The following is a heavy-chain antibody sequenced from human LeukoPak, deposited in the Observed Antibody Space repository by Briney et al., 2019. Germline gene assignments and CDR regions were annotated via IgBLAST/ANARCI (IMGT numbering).Heavy chain of an antibody. V-gene: IGHV4-39*01. Sequence: SETLSLTCAVYGGSFSSYYWGWIRQPPGKGLEWIGSIYYSGRTYYNPSLKSRVTISVDTSKNQFSLKLSSVTAADTAVYYCARREAYYYGSGSYRYWGQGTLVTVSS. CDR2: IYYSGRT. CDR1: GGSFSSYY. D-gene: IGHD3-10*01. J-gene: IGHJ4*02. CDR3: ARREAYYYGSGSYRY.